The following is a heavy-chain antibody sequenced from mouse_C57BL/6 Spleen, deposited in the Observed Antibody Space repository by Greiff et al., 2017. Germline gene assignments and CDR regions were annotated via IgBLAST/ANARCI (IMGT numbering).Heavy chain of an antibody. J-gene: IGHJ2*01. CDR2: IDPDSGGT. CDR3: AREGSFYGYDGGFDY. CDR1: GYTFTSYW. D-gene: IGHD2-9*01. V-gene: IGHV1-72*01. Sequence: VQRVESGAELVKPGASVKLSCKASGYTFTSYWMHWVKQRPGRGLEWIGRIDPDSGGTKYNEKFKSKATLTVDKSSSTVYMQLSSLTSEDSAVYYCAREGSFYGYDGGFDYWGQGTTLTVSS.